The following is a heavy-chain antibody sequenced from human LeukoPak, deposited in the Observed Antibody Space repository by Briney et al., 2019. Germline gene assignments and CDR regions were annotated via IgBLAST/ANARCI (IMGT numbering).Heavy chain of an antibody. D-gene: IGHD6-13*01. V-gene: IGHV3-23*01. Sequence: GGSLRLSCAASGFTFSSYAMSWVRQAPGKGLEWVSYIGGSGDFTYYVDSVKGRFTISRDNSNNTLYLQMNSLRAEDTAVYYCAKVAAVGYLEDWGQGTLVTVSS. CDR1: GFTFSSYA. J-gene: IGHJ4*02. CDR2: IGGSGDFT. CDR3: AKVAAVGYLED.